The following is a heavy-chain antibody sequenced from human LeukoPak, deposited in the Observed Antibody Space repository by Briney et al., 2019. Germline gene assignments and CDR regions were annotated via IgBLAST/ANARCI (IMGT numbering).Heavy chain of an antibody. CDR2: THYSGST. CDR3: ARGRRGKYSPYFYYHMDM. Sequence: PSETLSLTCNVSGDSVSTGLHYYSWIRQHPGEGLEWIGCTHYSGSTHYKSSLRSRLIISLDTSKNQVSLKLTSVTAADTAVYYYARGRRGKYSPYFYYHMDMWGTGTPVTVSS. V-gene: IGHV4-31*03. D-gene: IGHD1-26*01. J-gene: IGHJ6*03. CDR1: GDSVSTGLHY.